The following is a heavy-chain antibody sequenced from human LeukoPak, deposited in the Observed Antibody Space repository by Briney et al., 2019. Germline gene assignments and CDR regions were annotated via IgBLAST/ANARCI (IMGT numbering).Heavy chain of an antibody. CDR1: GFTFSSYS. V-gene: IGHV3-21*01. J-gene: IGHJ3*02. CDR3: ARVRFDAFDI. CDR2: ISSSSSYI. Sequence: PGGSLRLSCATSGFTFSSYSMNWVRQAPGKGLEWVSSISSSSSYIYYADSVKGRFTISRDNAKNSLYLQMNSLRAEDTAVYYCARVRFDAFDIWGQGTMVTVSS.